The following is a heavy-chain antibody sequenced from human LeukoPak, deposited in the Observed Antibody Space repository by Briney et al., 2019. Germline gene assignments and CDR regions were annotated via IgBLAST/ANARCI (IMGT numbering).Heavy chain of an antibody. CDR2: IKEDGSQK. D-gene: IGHD3-3*01. CDR1: RIAFSSNW. CDR3: ARDHGGKDY. Sequence: GGSLRLSCATSRIAFSSNWMSWVRQAPGKGLDWVANIKEDGSQKYYADSVKGRFTISRDNARNLLYLQMKSLRAEDTAVYYCARDHGGKDYWGQGTLVTVFS. V-gene: IGHV3-7*01. J-gene: IGHJ4*02.